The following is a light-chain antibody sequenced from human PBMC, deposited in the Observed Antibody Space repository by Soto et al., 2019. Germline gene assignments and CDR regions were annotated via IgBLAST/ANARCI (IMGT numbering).Light chain of an antibody. V-gene: IGLV1-47*02. J-gene: IGLJ3*02. CDR3: AVWDDSPDSPSGLSWV. CDR1: GSNVGINS. Sequence: QAVVTQPPSACEATGQDDTISGSGRGSNVGINSVHWYQQVSGAAPKLLFYRNSLRPAGVPDRISASKSGTSASLAISGLRSEDVAVYYCAVWDDSPDSPSGLSWVFGGGTKLAVL. CDR2: RNS.